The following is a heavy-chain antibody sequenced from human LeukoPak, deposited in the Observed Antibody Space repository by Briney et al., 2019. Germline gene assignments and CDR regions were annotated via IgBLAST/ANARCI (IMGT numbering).Heavy chain of an antibody. CDR3: AKGAYDYIEIAYFDY. Sequence: GGSLRLSCAASGFTFSNYAMNWVRQAPGKGLEWVAVLIGSSGATDYADSVKGRFTTSRDNSKNTLFLQMNSLRAEDTAIYYCAKGAYDYIEIAYFDYWGQGALVTVSS. V-gene: IGHV3-23*01. CDR1: GFTFSNYA. CDR2: LIGSSGAT. J-gene: IGHJ4*02. D-gene: IGHD5-12*01.